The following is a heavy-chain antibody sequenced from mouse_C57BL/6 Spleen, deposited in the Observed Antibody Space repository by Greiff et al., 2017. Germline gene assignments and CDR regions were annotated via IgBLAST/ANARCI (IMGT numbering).Heavy chain of an antibody. CDR3: APYDYAWFAY. Sequence: VQLQQSGAELVKPGASVKLSCTASGFNIKDYYMNWVKQRTEQGLEWIGRIDPEDGETKYAPKFQGKATITADTSSNTASLQLSSLTSEDTAVYYCAPYDYAWFAYWGQGTLGTVSA. CDR1: GFNIKDYY. CDR2: IDPEDGET. J-gene: IGHJ3*01. V-gene: IGHV14-2*01. D-gene: IGHD2-4*01.